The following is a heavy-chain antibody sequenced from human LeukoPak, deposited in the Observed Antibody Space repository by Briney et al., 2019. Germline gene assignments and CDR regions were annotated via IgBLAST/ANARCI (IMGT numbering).Heavy chain of an antibody. J-gene: IGHJ4*02. D-gene: IGHD3-10*01. CDR2: IDESGSN. CDR3: ARESYYYTSGSYHPDYYFDY. V-gene: IGHV4-59*02. CDR1: GGSVRSDD. Sequence: PSESLSLACIVSGGSVRSDDGNWIRQAGGKGLELVVYIDESGSNDYNTSLKSRVTIQVDTSKDQSSLRLSSVTAADTAVYYCARESYYYTSGSYHPDYYFDYWGQGTLVTVSS.